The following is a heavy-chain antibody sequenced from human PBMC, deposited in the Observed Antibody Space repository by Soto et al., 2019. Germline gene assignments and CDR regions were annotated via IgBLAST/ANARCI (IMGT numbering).Heavy chain of an antibody. Sequence: QVQLVESGGDLVKPGGSLRLSCAASGYPFSDYYMSWIRQAPGKGLEWISYIDTSGTKIYYAASVKGRFTIATDNAKTSLYLEKNCLRAEDTAVYYCASHYDMWSGYLSPVDSWGQGTPVTVSS. D-gene: IGHD3-3*01. CDR1: GYPFSDYY. CDR2: IDTSGTKI. J-gene: IGHJ4*02. CDR3: ASHYDMWSGYLSPVDS. V-gene: IGHV3-11*01.